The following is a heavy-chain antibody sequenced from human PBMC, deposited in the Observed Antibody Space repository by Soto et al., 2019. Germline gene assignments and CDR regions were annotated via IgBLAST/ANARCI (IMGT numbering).Heavy chain of an antibody. CDR3: ATIFGVVTSPYYYYGMDV. CDR1: GFTFSSYA. Sequence: EVQLLESGGGLVQPGGSLRLSCAASGFTFSSYAMSWVRQAPGKGLEWVSAISGSGGSTYYADSVKGRFTISRDNSKNTLYLKMNSLRAEDTAVYYCATIFGVVTSPYYYYGMDVWGQGTTVTVSS. CDR2: ISGSGGST. V-gene: IGHV3-23*01. J-gene: IGHJ6*02. D-gene: IGHD3-3*02.